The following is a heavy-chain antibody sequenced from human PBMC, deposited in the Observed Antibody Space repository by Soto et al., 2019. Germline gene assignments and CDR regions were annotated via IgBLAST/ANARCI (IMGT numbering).Heavy chain of an antibody. CDR1: GDSMSNYY. Sequence: SETLSLTCVVSGDSMSNYYWRWIRQPPGKGLEWIGDVSSSGSTNYNPSLKSRVTMSVDTSKNQFSLKLNSVTAADTAVYYCARERGDTMVRGVAFGIVDYWGQGTLVTVSS. J-gene: IGHJ4*02. V-gene: IGHV4-59*12. CDR2: VSSSGST. CDR3: ARERGDTMVRGVAFGIVDY. D-gene: IGHD3-10*01.